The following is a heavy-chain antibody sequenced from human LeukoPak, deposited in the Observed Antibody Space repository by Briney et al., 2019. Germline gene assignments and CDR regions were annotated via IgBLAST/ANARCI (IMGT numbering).Heavy chain of an antibody. CDR2: ISLTGLT. J-gene: IGHJ4*02. V-gene: IGHV4-4*02. CDR3: SSKNWAFSPFGY. Sequence: TSGTLSLTRGVSGGYISNTNWWCWVRQPPGQGLEWIGEISLTGLTHYNPSLESRVTVSLDKSKNQLSLNLTSVTAADTAVYYCSSKNWAFSPFGYWGQGTLVTVLS. CDR1: GGYISNTNW. D-gene: IGHD3-16*01.